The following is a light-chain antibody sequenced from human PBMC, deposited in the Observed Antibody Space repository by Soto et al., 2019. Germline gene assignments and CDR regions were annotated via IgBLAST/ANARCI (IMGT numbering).Light chain of an antibody. Sequence: EIVMTQSPATLSVSPGERATLSCRASQSVSSNLAWYQQKPGQAPRLLIYGAYTRATGIPARFSGSGSGTEFTLTISSLQSEDFAVYYCQQYNNWPRGTFGGGTKVEIK. CDR2: GAY. CDR1: QSVSSN. J-gene: IGKJ4*01. V-gene: IGKV3-15*01. CDR3: QQYNNWPRGT.